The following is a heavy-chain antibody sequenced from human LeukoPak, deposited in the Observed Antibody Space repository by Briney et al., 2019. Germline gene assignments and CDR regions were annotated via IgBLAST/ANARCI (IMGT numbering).Heavy chain of an antibody. V-gene: IGHV4-38-2*02. Sequence: SETLSLTCTVSGYSISSGYYWGWIRQPPGKGLEWIGSIYHSGSTYYNPSLKSRVTISVDTSKNQFSLKLNSVTAADTAVYYCARGREVMVYAIRYAFDIWGQGTMVTVSS. CDR2: IYHSGST. D-gene: IGHD2-8*01. J-gene: IGHJ3*02. CDR3: ARGREVMVYAIRYAFDI. CDR1: GYSISSGYY.